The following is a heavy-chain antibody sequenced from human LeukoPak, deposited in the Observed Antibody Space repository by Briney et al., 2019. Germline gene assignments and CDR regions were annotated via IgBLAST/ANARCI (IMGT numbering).Heavy chain of an antibody. D-gene: IGHD3-22*01. Sequence: PSETLSLTCTVSGGSISSGGYYWSWIRQPPGKGLEWIGYIYHSGSTYYHPSLKSRVTISVDRSKNQFSLKLSSVTAADTAVYYCARKYYDSSGYLGSDYWGQGTLVTVSS. J-gene: IGHJ4*02. CDR1: GGSISSGGYY. CDR2: IYHSGST. CDR3: ARKYYDSSGYLGSDY. V-gene: IGHV4-30-2*01.